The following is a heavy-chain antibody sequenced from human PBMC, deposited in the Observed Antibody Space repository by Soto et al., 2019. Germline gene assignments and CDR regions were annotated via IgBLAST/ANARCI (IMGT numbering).Heavy chain of an antibody. CDR1: GYIFNHYG. D-gene: IGHD6-13*01. V-gene: IGHV1-18*01. Sequence: ASVKVSRKTTGYIFNHYGINWVRQAPGQGLEWVGWIAPFNGKTSSLQRLQDRISMTIDTSASTAYLEVRSLTSDETGVYFCAREGGSSTYYPLELDFWGQGTLGTVS. J-gene: IGHJ4*02. CDR2: IAPFNGKT. CDR3: AREGGSSTYYPLELDF.